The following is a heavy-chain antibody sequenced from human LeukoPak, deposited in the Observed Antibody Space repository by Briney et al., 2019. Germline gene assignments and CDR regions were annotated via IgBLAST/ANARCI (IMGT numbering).Heavy chain of an antibody. V-gene: IGHV4-34*01. CDR3: AITVLWFGELLQNFY. CDR1: GGSFSGYY. D-gene: IGHD3-10*01. CDR2: INHSGST. Sequence: SETLSLTCAVYGGSFSGYYWSWIRQPPGKGLEWIGEINHSGSTNYNPSLKSRVTMSVDTSKNQFSLNLSSVTAADTAVYYCAITVLWFGELLQNFYWGQGTLVTVSS. J-gene: IGHJ4*02.